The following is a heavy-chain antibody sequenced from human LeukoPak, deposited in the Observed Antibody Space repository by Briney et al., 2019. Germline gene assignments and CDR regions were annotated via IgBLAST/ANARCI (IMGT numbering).Heavy chain of an antibody. CDR2: IKSRTDGGTT. J-gene: IGHJ4*02. CDR3: TTDRNYYEIFY. D-gene: IGHD3-22*01. Sequence: PGGSLRLSCAASGFTFSNAWMSWVRQAPGKGLEWVGRIKSRTDGGTTDYAAPVKGRFTISRDDSKNTLYLQMNSLKTEDTAVYYCTTDRNYYEIFYWGQGTLVTVSS. V-gene: IGHV3-15*01. CDR1: GFTFSNAW.